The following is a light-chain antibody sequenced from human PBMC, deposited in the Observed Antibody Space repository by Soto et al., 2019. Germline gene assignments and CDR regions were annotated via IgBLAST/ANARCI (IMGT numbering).Light chain of an antibody. V-gene: IGKV3-11*01. Sequence: EIVLTQSPGTLSLSPGERATLSCRASQYVGSRLAWYQHKPGQAPRLLIYYMSKRATGTPARFSGSGSGTDFTLTISSLAPGDFAIYYCHQRQSWPRTFGQGTKVDNK. CDR1: QYVGSR. CDR3: HQRQSWPRT. CDR2: YMS. J-gene: IGKJ1*01.